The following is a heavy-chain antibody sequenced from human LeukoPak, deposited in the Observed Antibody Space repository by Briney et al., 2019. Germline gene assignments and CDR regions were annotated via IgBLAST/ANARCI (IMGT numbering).Heavy chain of an antibody. Sequence: SETLSLTCTVSGGSISSGDYYWSWIRQPPGKGLEWIGYIYYSGSTYYNPSLKSRVTISVDTSKNQFSLKLSSVTAADTAVYYCARGITSWYYFDYWGQGSLVTVSS. V-gene: IGHV4-30-4*08. CDR1: GGSISSGDYY. CDR2: IYYSGST. CDR3: ARGITSWYYFDY. D-gene: IGHD1-14*01. J-gene: IGHJ4*02.